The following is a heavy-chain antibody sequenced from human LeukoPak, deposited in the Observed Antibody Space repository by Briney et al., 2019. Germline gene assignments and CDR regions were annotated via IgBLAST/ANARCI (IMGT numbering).Heavy chain of an antibody. J-gene: IGHJ4*02. Sequence: SETLSLTCTVSGGSISSYYWSWTRQPPGKGLEWIGYIYTCGSTNYNPSLKSRVTISVDTSKNQFSLKLSSVTAADTAVYYCARHLSGSSVCMENWGQGTLVTVSS. V-gene: IGHV4-4*09. CDR3: ARHLSGSSVCMEN. CDR2: IYTCGST. D-gene: IGHD3-10*01. CDR1: GGSISSYY.